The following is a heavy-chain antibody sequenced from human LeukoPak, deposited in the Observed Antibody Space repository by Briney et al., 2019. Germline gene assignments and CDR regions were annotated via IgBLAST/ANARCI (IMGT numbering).Heavy chain of an antibody. CDR3: ARGPLNDYGDYWGENWFDP. J-gene: IGHJ5*02. D-gene: IGHD4-17*01. CDR1: GYTFTSYD. V-gene: IGHV1-8*01. Sequence: ASVKVSCKASGYTFTSYDINWVRQATGQGLEWMGWMNPNSGNTGYAQKFQGRVTMTRNTSISTAYMELSSLRSEDTAVYYCARGPLNDYGDYWGENWFDPWGQGTLVTVPS. CDR2: MNPNSGNT.